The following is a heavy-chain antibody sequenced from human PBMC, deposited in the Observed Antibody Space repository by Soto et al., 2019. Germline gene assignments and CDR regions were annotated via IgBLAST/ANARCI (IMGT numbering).Heavy chain of an antibody. CDR2: ISSNGGST. CDR1: GFTFSSYA. CDR3: ARSAYYDFWSGSLDYYYYGMDV. D-gene: IGHD3-3*01. Sequence: GGSLRLSCAASGFTFSSYAMHWVRQAPGKGLEYVSAISSNGGSTYYADSVKGRFTISRDNSKNTLYLQMGSLRAEDMAVYYCARSAYYDFWSGSLDYYYYGMDVWGQGTTVTVSS. V-gene: IGHV3-64*02. J-gene: IGHJ6*02.